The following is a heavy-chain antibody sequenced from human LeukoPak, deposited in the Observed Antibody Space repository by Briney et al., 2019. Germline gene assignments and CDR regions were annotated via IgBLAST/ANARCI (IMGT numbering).Heavy chain of an antibody. CDR3: AKGLNIVVANWFDP. D-gene: IGHD2-2*01. V-gene: IGHV3-23*01. CDR2: ISGSGGST. Sequence: GGSLRLSCAASGFTFSSYAMSWVRQAPGKGLEWVSAISGSGGSTYYADSVKGRFTISRDNSKNTLYLQMNILRAEDTAVYYCAKGLNIVVANWFDPWGRGTLVTRSP. CDR1: GFTFSSYA. J-gene: IGHJ5*02.